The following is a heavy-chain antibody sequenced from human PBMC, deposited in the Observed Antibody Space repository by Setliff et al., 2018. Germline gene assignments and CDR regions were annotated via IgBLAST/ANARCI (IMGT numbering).Heavy chain of an antibody. J-gene: IGHJ1*01. D-gene: IGHD2-2*01. Sequence: ASVKVSCKTSAYTFSGYYIHWVRQAPGQGLEWMGWISAHSGNTFYAPQFQGRLVMTTDTSTNTAYLELRGLKSDDTAVYYCSRLVRYCSRTTCQTASGAELWGQGTLVTVSS. V-gene: IGHV1-18*04. CDR2: ISAHSGNT. CDR3: SRLVRYCSRTTCQTASGAEL. CDR1: AYTFSGYY.